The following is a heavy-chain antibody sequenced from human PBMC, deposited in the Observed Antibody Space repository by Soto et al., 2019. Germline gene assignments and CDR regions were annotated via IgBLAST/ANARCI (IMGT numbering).Heavy chain of an antibody. Sequence: PSETLSLTCAVYGGSFSGYYWSWIRQPPGKGLEWIGEINHSGSTKYNPSLKSQVNISEDTSKNQFSLKMSSLTAADTALFYCARDVLGCSGGSYYSCLPDYWGQGTLVTVSS. CDR1: GGSFSGYY. CDR2: INHSGST. CDR3: ARDVLGCSGGSYYSCLPDY. V-gene: IGHV4-34*01. D-gene: IGHD2-15*01. J-gene: IGHJ4*02.